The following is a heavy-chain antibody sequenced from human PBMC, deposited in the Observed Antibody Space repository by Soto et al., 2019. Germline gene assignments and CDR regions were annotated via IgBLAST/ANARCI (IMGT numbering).Heavy chain of an antibody. CDR2: ISAHNGTT. CDR3: ARGRYGDY. V-gene: IGHV1-18*01. D-gene: IGHD1-1*01. J-gene: IGHJ4*02. Sequence: QVHLVQSGAEVKKPGASVKVSCKGSGYICTTYGITWVRQAPGQGLEWIGWISAHNGTTNYAQKLQGRVTVTRDTSTSTAYMELRNLRSDDTAVYYCARGRYGDYWGQGALVPVSS. CDR1: GYICTTYG.